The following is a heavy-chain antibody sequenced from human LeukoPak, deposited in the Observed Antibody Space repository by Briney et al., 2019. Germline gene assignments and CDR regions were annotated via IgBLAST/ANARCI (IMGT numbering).Heavy chain of an antibody. J-gene: IGHJ4*02. V-gene: IGHV3-15*01. Sequence: GGSLRLSCAASGFTFSNAWMSWVRQAPGKGLEWVGRIKSKTDGGTTDYAAPVKGRFTISRDDSKNTLYLQMNSLKTEDTAVYYCTTIPYYDSSGYQGIDYWGQGTLVTVSS. CDR3: TTIPYYDSSGYQGIDY. CDR2: IKSKTDGGTT. CDR1: GFTFSNAW. D-gene: IGHD3-22*01.